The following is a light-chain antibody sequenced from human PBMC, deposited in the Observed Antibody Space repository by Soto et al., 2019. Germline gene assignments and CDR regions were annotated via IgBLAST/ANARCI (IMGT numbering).Light chain of an antibody. J-gene: IGKJ3*01. V-gene: IGKV3-20*01. Sequence: EIVLTQSPGTLSLSPGERATLACRASQSVRSSYLAWYQQKPGQAPRLLIYGASTRATGIPDRFSGSGSGTDFTLTTSRLEPEDFAVYYCQQYGSSPRFTFGPGTKVDI. CDR2: GAS. CDR3: QQYGSSPRFT. CDR1: QSVRSSY.